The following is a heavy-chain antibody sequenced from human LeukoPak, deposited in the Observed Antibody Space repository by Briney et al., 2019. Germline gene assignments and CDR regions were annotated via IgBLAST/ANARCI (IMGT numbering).Heavy chain of an antibody. CDR3: ARDRAIFGPVIVY. J-gene: IGHJ4*02. D-gene: IGHD3/OR15-3a*01. CDR1: GYSMGRTYY. CDR2: VYHSGNT. V-gene: IGHV4-38-2*02. Sequence: SETLSLTCTVSGYSMGRTYYWSWIRQPPGKGLEYIASVYHSGNTYYNPSLKSRVTISVDTSKNQFSLKLSSVTAADTAVYYCARDRAIFGPVIVYWGQGTLVTVSS.